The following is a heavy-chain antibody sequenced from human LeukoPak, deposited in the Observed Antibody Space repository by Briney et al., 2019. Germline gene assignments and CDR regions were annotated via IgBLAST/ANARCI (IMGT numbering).Heavy chain of an antibody. CDR1: GYTFTGYY. V-gene: IGHV1-2*02. CDR2: INPNSGGT. J-gene: IGHJ4*02. CDR3: ARGEVPPHYFDS. Sequence: GASVKVSCKASGYTFTGYYMHWVRQAPGQGLEWMGWINPNSGGTNYAQKFQGRVTMTRDTSISTAYMELNSLRSEDTAVYYCARGEVPPHYFDSWGQGTLVTVSS.